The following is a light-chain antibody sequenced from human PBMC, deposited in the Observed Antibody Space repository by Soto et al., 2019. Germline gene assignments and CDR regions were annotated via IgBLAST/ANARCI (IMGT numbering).Light chain of an antibody. CDR3: QQYGSSPLT. Sequence: EIVLTQSPGTLSLSPGERATLSCRASQSVSRSYLAWYPQKPGQAPRLLIDGASSRATGLPARFSGSGSGTDFTLTSSRREPEDFAVYDCQQYGSSPLTFGGGTKGESK. CDR2: GAS. J-gene: IGKJ4*01. CDR1: QSVSRSY. V-gene: IGKV3-20*01.